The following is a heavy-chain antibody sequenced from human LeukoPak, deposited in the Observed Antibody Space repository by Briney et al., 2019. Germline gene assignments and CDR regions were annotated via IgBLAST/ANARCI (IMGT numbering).Heavy chain of an antibody. CDR3: AREARYCSSTSCSLNWFDP. J-gene: IGHJ5*02. CDR2: INPSDGST. V-gene: IGHV1-46*01. Sequence: ASVTVSCKASGYTFTSYYMHWVRQAPGQGLEWMGIINPSDGSTSYAQKFQGRVTMTRDTSTSTVYMELSSLRSDDTAVYYCAREARYCSSTSCSLNWFDPWGQGALVTVSS. CDR1: GYTFTSYY. D-gene: IGHD2-2*01.